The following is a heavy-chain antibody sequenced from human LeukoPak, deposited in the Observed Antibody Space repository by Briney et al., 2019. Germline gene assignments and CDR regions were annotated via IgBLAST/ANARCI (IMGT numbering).Heavy chain of an antibody. CDR3: AKSTDSYSGSYLDY. CDR1: GFTFSSYG. D-gene: IGHD1-26*01. Sequence: GGPLRLSCAASGFTFSSYGMHWVRQAPGKGLEWVAVISYDGTNNYYADSVKGRFTISRDNSKNTLYLQMNSLRAEDTAVYYCAKSTDSYSGSYLDYWGQGTLVTVSS. V-gene: IGHV3-30*18. CDR2: ISYDGTNN. J-gene: IGHJ4*02.